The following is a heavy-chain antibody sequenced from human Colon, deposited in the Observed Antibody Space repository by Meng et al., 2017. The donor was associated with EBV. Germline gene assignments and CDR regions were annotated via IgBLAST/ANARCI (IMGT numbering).Heavy chain of an antibody. Sequence: QWKLRESGPGLGKPSPALSLPCTVSGGSVSSGGYYWPWIRQHPGKGLEWFGHIYYSGSTFYNPSLKRRVIISIDTSKNQFSLNLRSVTAADTAVYYCARVSSGWDYFDYWGQGTLVTVSS. V-gene: IGHV4-31*03. D-gene: IGHD6-19*01. CDR2: IYYSGST. CDR1: GGSVSSGGYY. CDR3: ARVSSGWDYFDY. J-gene: IGHJ4*02.